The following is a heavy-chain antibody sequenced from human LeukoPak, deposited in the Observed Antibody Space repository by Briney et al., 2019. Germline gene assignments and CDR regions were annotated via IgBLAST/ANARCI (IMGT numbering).Heavy chain of an antibody. CDR3: AKDFVVVPGNVNYFDY. D-gene: IGHD2-21*02. V-gene: IGHV3-74*01. Sequence: GSLRLSCAASGFTFSSYWMHWVRQAPGKGLVWVSRITSDGSSTSYADSVKGRFTVSRDNSKNTLYVQMKSLRAEDTAVYYCAKDFVVVPGNVNYFDYWGQGTLVTVSS. CDR2: ITSDGSST. CDR1: GFTFSSYW. J-gene: IGHJ4*02.